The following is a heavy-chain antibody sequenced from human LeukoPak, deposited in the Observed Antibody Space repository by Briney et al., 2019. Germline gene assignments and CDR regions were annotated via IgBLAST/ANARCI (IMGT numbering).Heavy chain of an antibody. J-gene: IGHJ4*02. D-gene: IGHD3-3*01. CDR1: GYTFTSYY. V-gene: IGHV1-46*01. CDR3: ARDYDFWSGYYPAEQERGLDY. Sequence: ASVKVSCKASGYTFTSYYMHWVRQAPGQGLEWMGIINPSGGSTSYAQKFQGRVTMTRDTSISTAYMELSRLRSDDTAVYYCARDYDFWSGYYPAEQERGLDYWGQGTLVTVSS. CDR2: INPSGGST.